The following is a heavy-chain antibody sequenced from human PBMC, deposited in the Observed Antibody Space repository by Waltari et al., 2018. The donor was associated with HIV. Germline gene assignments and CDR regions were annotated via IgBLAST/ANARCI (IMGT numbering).Heavy chain of an antibody. J-gene: IGHJ4*02. D-gene: IGHD4-17*01. CDR2: INHSGFT. V-gene: IGHV4-34*01. CDR3: ARGTPTTVTTQ. Sequence: QVQLQQWGAGLLKPSETLSLTCAVYGGSLSGYYWSWIRQPPGKGLEWIGEINHSGFTNYSPSLKSRVTISVDTSKNQFSLKLRSVTAADTAMYYCARGTPTTVTTQWGQGTLVTVSS. CDR1: GGSLSGYY.